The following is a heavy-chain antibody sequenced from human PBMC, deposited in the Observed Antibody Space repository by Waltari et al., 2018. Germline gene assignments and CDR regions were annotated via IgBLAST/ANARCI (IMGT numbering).Heavy chain of an antibody. V-gene: IGHV3-64*01. J-gene: IGHJ4*02. Sequence: EVQLVESGGGLVQPGGSLRLSCAASGFPFRSYAMHWVRQAPGKGLEYVSAISSNGGSTYYANSVKGRFTISRDNSKNTLYLQMGSLRAEDMAVYYCARAYSSWYSDYWGQGTLVTVSS. CDR1: GFPFRSYA. D-gene: IGHD6-13*01. CDR2: ISSNGGST. CDR3: ARAYSSWYSDY.